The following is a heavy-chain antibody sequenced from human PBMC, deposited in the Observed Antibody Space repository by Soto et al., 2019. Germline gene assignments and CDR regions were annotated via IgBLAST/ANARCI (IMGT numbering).Heavy chain of an antibody. CDR1: GVSFSDYS. Sequence: GGSLRLSCVVSGVSFSDYSMNWVRQAPGKGLEWVSLITGNSEYKYYAGSVKGRFTVSRDNAKNSLYLQMNSLTVEDTAVYYCTPSGELLQTFDSWGQGTLVTVSS. CDR3: TPSGELLQTFDS. CDR2: ITGNSEYK. V-gene: IGHV3-21*06. D-gene: IGHD1-26*01. J-gene: IGHJ4*02.